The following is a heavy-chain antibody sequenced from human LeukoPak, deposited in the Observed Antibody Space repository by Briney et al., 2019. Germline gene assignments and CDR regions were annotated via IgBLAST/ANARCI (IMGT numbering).Heavy chain of an antibody. D-gene: IGHD3-22*01. V-gene: IGHV3-7*01. CDR1: GFNFSVYW. CDR3: ARDRSVERRSGYFKARPVPFDM. Sequence: GGSLRLSCAASGFNFSVYWMSWVRQAPGQGLEWVANIAHDGGEKYSAETVKGRFTISRDNAKNSLYLQMNSLRSEDTAVYYCARDRSVERRSGYFKARPVPFDMGGRGTLVTVSS. CDR2: IAHDGGEK. J-gene: IGHJ3*02.